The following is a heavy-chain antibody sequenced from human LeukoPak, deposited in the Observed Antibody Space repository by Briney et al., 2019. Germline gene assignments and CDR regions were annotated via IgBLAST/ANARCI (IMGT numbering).Heavy chain of an antibody. V-gene: IGHV4-59*08. D-gene: IGHD6-13*01. CDR2: IYYSGST. CDR3: ARRDTSSWYKDDAFDI. J-gene: IGHJ3*02. Sequence: SETLSLTCTVSGGSISSYYWSWIRQPPGKGLEWIGYIYYSGSTNYNPSLKSRVTISVDTSKNQFSLKLSPVTAADTAVYYCARRDTSSWYKDDAFDIWGQGTMVTVSS. CDR1: GGSISSYY.